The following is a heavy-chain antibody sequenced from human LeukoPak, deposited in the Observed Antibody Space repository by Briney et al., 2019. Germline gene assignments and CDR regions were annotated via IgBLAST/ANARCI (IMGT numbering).Heavy chain of an antibody. V-gene: IGHV3-7*01. CDR2: IKQDGSEK. CDR1: GFTFSNSW. J-gene: IGHJ4*02. Sequence: GGSLRLSCVASGFTFSNSWMIWVRQAPGKGPEWVASIKQDGSEKYYVDSVKGRFTISKDNAKNSLYLQMNSLRVEDMAIYYCARDRGPNTFDYGGQGTLVTVSS. CDR3: ARDRGPNTFDY. D-gene: IGHD3-10*01.